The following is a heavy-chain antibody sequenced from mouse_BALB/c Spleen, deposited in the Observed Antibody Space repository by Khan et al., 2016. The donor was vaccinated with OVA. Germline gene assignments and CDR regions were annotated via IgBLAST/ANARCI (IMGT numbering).Heavy chain of an antibody. CDR2: INPHIGET. V-gene: IGHV1-20*02. CDR1: GYSFTGYF. J-gene: IGHJ2*01. Sequence: VQLKQSGPELVKPGASVKISCKASGYSFTGYFMNWVMQSHGKSLEWIGRINPHIGETFYNQKFKGKATLTVDEYSSTAHMELRSLAYSDSAVYYCARIYGSDFDYWGQGTPLTVSS. D-gene: IGHD1-1*01. CDR3: ARIYGSDFDY.